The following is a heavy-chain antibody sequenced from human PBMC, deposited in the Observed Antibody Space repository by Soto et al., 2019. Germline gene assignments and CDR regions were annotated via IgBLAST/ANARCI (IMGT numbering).Heavy chain of an antibody. CDR1: GFTFSNAW. Sequence: GGSLRLSCAASGFTFSNAWMSWVRQAPGKGLEWVGRIKSKTDGGTTDYAAPVKGRFTISRDDPKNTLYLQMNSLKTEDTAVYYCTRRYCSGGGCYSDFDYWGQGALVTVSS. D-gene: IGHD2-15*01. CDR2: IKSKTDGGTT. CDR3: TRRYCSGGGCYSDFDY. V-gene: IGHV3-15*01. J-gene: IGHJ4*02.